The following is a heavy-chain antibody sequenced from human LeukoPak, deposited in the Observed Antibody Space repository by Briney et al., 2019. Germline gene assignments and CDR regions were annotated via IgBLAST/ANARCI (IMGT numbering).Heavy chain of an antibody. Sequence: ASVKVSCKASGYTFTNFDINWVRQATGQGLEWMGWMNPNSGNTGYAQNFQDRVTMTRNTSISTAYMELSSLRSEDTAVYYCARKYGVGYSYGLVDYWGQGTLVAVSS. J-gene: IGHJ4*02. V-gene: IGHV1-8*01. CDR3: ARKYGVGYSYGLVDY. CDR1: GYTFTNFD. D-gene: IGHD5-18*01. CDR2: MNPNSGNT.